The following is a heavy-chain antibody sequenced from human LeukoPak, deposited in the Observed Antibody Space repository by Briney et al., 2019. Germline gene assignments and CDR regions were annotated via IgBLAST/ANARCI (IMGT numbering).Heavy chain of an antibody. D-gene: IGHD4-11*01. CDR2: IIPILGTA. V-gene: IGHV1-69*05. J-gene: IGHJ4*02. Sequence: ASVKVSCKASGGTFSSYAISWVRQAPGQGLEWMGGIIPILGTANYAQKFQGRVTITTDESTSTAYMELSSLRSEDTAVYYCARGGLQSYQPFDYWGQGTLVTVSS. CDR1: GGTFSSYA. CDR3: ARGGLQSYQPFDY.